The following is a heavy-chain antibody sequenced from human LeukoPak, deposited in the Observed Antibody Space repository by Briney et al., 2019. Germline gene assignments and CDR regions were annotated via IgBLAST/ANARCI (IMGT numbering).Heavy chain of an antibody. CDR3: ARVKQQLVRLLSRDTTYYYYYYMDV. J-gene: IGHJ6*03. CDR2: IKQDGSEK. CDR1: GFTFSSYW. D-gene: IGHD6-13*01. V-gene: IGHV3-7*01. Sequence: GGSLRLSCAASGFTFSSYWMSWVRQAPGKGLEWVANIKQDGSEKYYVDSGKGRFTISRDNAKNSLYLQMNSLRAEDTAVYYCARVKQQLVRLLSRDTTYYYYYYMDVWGKGTTVTVSS.